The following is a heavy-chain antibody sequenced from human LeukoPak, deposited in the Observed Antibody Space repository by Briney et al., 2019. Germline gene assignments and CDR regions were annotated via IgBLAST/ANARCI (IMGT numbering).Heavy chain of an antibody. CDR1: GFTFSDYY. V-gene: IGHV3-11*05. CDR2: ISSSSSYT. Sequence: PGGSLRLSCAASGFTFSDYYMSWIRQAPGKGLEWVSYISSSSSYTNYADSVKGRFTISRDNAKNSLYLQMNSLRAEDTAVYYCARDRRDRGAYYFDYWGQGTLVTVSS. J-gene: IGHJ4*02. CDR3: ARDRRDRGAYYFDY. D-gene: IGHD5-24*01.